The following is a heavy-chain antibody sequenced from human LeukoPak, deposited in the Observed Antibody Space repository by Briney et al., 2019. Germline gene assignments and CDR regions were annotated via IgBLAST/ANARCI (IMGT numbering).Heavy chain of an antibody. D-gene: IGHD6-13*01. CDR3: ARDSSSWFGSWYFDL. Sequence: GGSLRLSCAASGFTFSSYWMSWVRQAPGKGLEWVANIKQDGSEKYYVDSVKGRFTISRDNAKNSLYLQMNSLRAEDTAVYYCARDSSSWFGSWYFDLWGRGTLVTVSS. CDR2: IKQDGSEK. V-gene: IGHV3-7*01. CDR1: GFTFSSYW. J-gene: IGHJ2*01.